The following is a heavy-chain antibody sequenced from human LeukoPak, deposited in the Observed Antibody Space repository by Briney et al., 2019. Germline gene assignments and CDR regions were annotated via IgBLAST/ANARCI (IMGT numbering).Heavy chain of an antibody. J-gene: IGHJ6*02. Sequence: GGSLRLSCAASGFTFSSYAMSCVRQAPGKGLEWVSAISGSGGSTYYADSVKGRFTISRDNSKNTLYLQMNSLRAEDTAVYYCAKEKLWFGELLLSMDVWGQGTTVTVPS. CDR3: AKEKLWFGELLLSMDV. CDR1: GFTFSSYA. D-gene: IGHD3-10*01. CDR2: ISGSGGST. V-gene: IGHV3-23*01.